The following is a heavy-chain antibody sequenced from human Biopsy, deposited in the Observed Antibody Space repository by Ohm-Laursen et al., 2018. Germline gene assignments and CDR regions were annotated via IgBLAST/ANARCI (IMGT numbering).Heavy chain of an antibody. V-gene: IGHV1-24*01. CDR1: GYTLTDLS. CDR3: AGDINNWNVNY. J-gene: IGHJ4*01. D-gene: IGHD1-20*01. CDR2: FAPENGKT. Sequence: GASVKVSCKVSGYTLTDLSMHWVRQAPGKGLEWMGGFAPENGKTIYAQKFQGRVTMTEDTSTDTAYMELSNLRSEDTAVYYCAGDINNWNVNYWGHGTLVIVSS.